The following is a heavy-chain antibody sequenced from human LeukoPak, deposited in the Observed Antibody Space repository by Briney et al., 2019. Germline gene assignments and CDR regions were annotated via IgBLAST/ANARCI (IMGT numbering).Heavy chain of an antibody. CDR2: IYTSGST. CDR3: ARGTTVVTRYGGGLDY. D-gene: IGHD4-23*01. CDR1: GGSISSGSYY. Sequence: SETLSLTCTVSGGSISSGSYYWSWIRQPAGKGLEWIGRIYTSGSTNYNPSLKSRVTISVDTSKNQFSLKLSSVTAADTAVYYCARGTTVVTRYGGGLDYWGQGTLVTVSS. V-gene: IGHV4-61*02. J-gene: IGHJ4*02.